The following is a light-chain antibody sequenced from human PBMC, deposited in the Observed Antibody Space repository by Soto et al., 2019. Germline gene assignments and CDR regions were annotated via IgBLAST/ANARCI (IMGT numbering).Light chain of an antibody. CDR3: QQYNSYTWT. Sequence: DIQMTQSPSSLSASVGDSVTITCRTSQTVSTYLNWYQQKPGKVPRLLIYATSSLQSGVPSRFSGSGSGTDFTLTISSLQPDDFATYYCQQYNSYTWTFGQGTKVDIK. V-gene: IGKV1-39*01. CDR1: QTVSTY. J-gene: IGKJ1*01. CDR2: ATS.